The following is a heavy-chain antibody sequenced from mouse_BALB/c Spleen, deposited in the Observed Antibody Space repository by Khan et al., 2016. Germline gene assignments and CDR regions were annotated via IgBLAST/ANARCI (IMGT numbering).Heavy chain of an antibody. Sequence: VQLQQSGPVLVTPGASVKLSCTASGFNIKDTYMHWVKQRPEQGLEWIGRIDPANGNTKYDPKFQGKATITADTSSNTAYLQLSSLTSEDTAVYDGASCPAGYDVGFDYWGQGTLVTVSA. CDR2: IDPANGNT. CDR1: GFNIKDTY. CDR3: ASCPAGYDVGFDY. J-gene: IGHJ3*01. V-gene: IGHV14-3*02. D-gene: IGHD2-2*01.